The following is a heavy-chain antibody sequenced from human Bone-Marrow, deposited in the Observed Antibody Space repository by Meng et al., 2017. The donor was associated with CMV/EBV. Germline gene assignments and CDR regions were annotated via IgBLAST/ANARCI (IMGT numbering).Heavy chain of an antibody. D-gene: IGHD6-13*01. CDR3: ARGQYSSSWYRFDP. CDR2: INPNSGGT. J-gene: IGHJ5*02. CDR1: GGTFSSYA. Sequence: ASVKVSCQASGGTFSSYAISWVRQAPGQGLEWMGWINPNSGGTNYAQKFQGRVTMTRDTSISTAYMELSRLRSDDTAVYYCARGQYSSSWYRFDPWGQGTLVTVSS. V-gene: IGHV1-2*02.